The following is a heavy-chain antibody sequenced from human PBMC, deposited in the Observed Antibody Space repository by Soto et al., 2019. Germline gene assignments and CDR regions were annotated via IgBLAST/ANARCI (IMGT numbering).Heavy chain of an antibody. CDR1: GYSFTRYG. Sequence: QVHLVQSGAEVKNPGASVKVSCTASGYSFTRYGIGWARQAPGQGLEWMGWINAYNGNTNYAQNLQGRLTLTTDTSTTTAYMELRSLRSNDTAIYYCAMVDVYVTPSPQDVWGQGTTVTVSS. CDR3: AMVDVYVTPSPQDV. V-gene: IGHV1-18*01. J-gene: IGHJ6*02. CDR2: INAYNGNT. D-gene: IGHD3-16*01.